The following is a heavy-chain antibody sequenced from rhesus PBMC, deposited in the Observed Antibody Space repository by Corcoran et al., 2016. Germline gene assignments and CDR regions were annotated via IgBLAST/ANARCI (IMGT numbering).Heavy chain of an antibody. D-gene: IGHD4-23*01. CDR3: VGGMNTVTH. Sequence: QVQLVQSGAEVKHPGASVKFSCKASGDPFTTYSSNWVRQAPGQGLEWMGWINPSNGNAAYAQKFQGRVTMTRDTSTSTAYMELSSLRSEDTAVYYCVGGMNTVTHWGQGVLVTVSS. V-gene: IGHV1-200*01. CDR1: GDPFTTYS. CDR2: INPSNGNA. J-gene: IGHJ4*01.